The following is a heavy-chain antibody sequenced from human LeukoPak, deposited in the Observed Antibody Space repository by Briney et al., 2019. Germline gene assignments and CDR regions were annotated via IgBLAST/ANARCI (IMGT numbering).Heavy chain of an antibody. CDR3: ARDLAGLSDY. J-gene: IGHJ4*02. D-gene: IGHD7-27*01. Sequence: GGSLRLSCAASGFTFSSYAMSWVRQAPGKGLEWVSGISGSGDSTYYADSVKGRFTISRDNSKNTLYLQMNSLRAEDTAVYYCARDLAGLSDYWGQGTLVTVSS. V-gene: IGHV3-23*01. CDR2: ISGSGDST. CDR1: GFTFSSYA.